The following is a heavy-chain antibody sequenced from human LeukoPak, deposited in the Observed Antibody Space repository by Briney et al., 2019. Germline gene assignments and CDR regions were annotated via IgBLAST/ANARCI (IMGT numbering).Heavy chain of an antibody. J-gene: IGHJ4*02. D-gene: IGHD5-12*01. CDR2: IYYSGNT. CDR1: GGSISSYY. Sequence: SETLSLTCTVSGGSISSYYWTWIRQPPGKGLEWIGYIYYSGNTNYNPSLKSRVTISVDTSKNQFYLKLSSVTAADTAVYYCARLGSSGYDLDYWGQGTLVTVSS. V-gene: IGHV4-59*08. CDR3: ARLGSSGYDLDY.